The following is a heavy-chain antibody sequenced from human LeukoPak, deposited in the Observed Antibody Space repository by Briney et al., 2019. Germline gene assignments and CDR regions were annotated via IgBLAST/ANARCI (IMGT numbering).Heavy chain of an antibody. D-gene: IGHD4-17*01. CDR1: GFTFSRHW. V-gene: IGHV3-7*01. CDR2: LEQDGSEK. J-gene: IGHJ4*02. Sequence: GGSLRLSCAASGFTFSRHWMSWVRQAPGKGLEWVAKLEQDGSEKYYLDSVKGRFTIFRDNAKNSMYLQMNSLRPEDTAVYYCARDYYGDYPFYFDSWGQGTLVTVSS. CDR3: ARDYYGDYPFYFDS.